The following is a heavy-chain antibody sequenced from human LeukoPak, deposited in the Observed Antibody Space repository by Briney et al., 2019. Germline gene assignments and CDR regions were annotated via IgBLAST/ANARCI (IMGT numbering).Heavy chain of an antibody. CDR3: ARTNCSSTSCNFDY. Sequence: SETLSLTCAVYGGSFSGYYWSWIRQPPGNGLEWIGEINHSGSTNYNPSLKSRVTISVDTSKNQFSLKLSSVTAADTAVYYCARTNCSSTSCNFDYWGQGTLVTVSS. CDR1: GGSFSGYY. CDR2: INHSGST. D-gene: IGHD2-2*01. J-gene: IGHJ4*02. V-gene: IGHV4-34*01.